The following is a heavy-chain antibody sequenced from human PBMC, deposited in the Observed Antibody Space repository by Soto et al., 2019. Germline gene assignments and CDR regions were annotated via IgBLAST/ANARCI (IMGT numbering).Heavy chain of an antibody. CDR1: GGTFSSYT. Sequence: QVQLVQSGAEVKKPGSSVKVSCKASGGTFSSYTISWVRQAPGQGLEWMGRMIPILGIANYAQKFQGRVTITADKSTSTAYMELSSLRSEDTAVYYCARDGSGWYVGFDYWGQGTLVTVSS. CDR2: MIPILGIA. CDR3: ARDGSGWYVGFDY. J-gene: IGHJ4*02. V-gene: IGHV1-69*08. D-gene: IGHD6-19*01.